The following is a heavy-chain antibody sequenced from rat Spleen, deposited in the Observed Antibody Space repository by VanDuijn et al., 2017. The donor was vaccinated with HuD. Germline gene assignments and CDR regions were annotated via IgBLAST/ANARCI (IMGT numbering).Heavy chain of an antibody. V-gene: IGHV3-3*01. CDR1: GYSITSSYR. CDR2: INSAGTT. J-gene: IGHJ2*01. CDR3: ASLYSSYSLYYFDY. D-gene: IGHD1-2*01. Sequence: EVQLQESGPGLVKPSQSLSLTCSVTGYSITSSYRWNWIRKFPGNNLEWMGYINSAGTTNYNPSLKSRISITRDTSKNQFFLQVNSVTTEDTATYYCASLYSSYSLYYFDYWGQGVMVTVSS.